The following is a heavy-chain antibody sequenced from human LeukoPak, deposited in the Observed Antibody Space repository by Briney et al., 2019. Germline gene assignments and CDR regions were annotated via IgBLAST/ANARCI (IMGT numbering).Heavy chain of an antibody. V-gene: IGHV4-59*08. CDR2: IYYTGST. Sequence: SETLSLTCTVSGGSLSSYYWSWIRQPPGKGLEWIGYIYYTGSTSYNPSLKGRVTISVDTSKNQFSLKLSSVTAADTAIYYCARAGAARRNWFDPWGQGTLVTVSS. J-gene: IGHJ5*02. CDR1: GGSLSSYY. D-gene: IGHD6-6*01. CDR3: ARAGAARRNWFDP.